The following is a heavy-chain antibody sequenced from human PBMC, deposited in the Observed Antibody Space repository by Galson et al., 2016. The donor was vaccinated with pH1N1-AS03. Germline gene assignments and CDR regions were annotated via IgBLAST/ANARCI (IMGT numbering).Heavy chain of an antibody. Sequence: QSGAEVKKPGESLTISCQGSGFPFSNFWISWVRLKPGKGLEWMGGIDPSDSYVKYNQSFQGHVTFSVDKSINTAYVHWSRVEASDTAMYFWSSLSFGRRITKWGYGMDIWGQGTTVIVSS. CDR2: IDPSDSYV. CDR3: SSLSFGRRITKWGYGMDI. J-gene: IGHJ6*02. CDR1: GFPFSNFW. V-gene: IGHV5-10-1*01. D-gene: IGHD1-26*01.